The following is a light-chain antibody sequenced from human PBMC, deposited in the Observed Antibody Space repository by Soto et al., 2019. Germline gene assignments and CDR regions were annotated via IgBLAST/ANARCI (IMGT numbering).Light chain of an antibody. CDR3: CLYESSRNSFYV. Sequence: QSALTQPASVSGSPGQSITISCTGTSSDVGNYNLVSWYQQHPGKAPKLIIHGVNKRPSGASDRLSGSKSGNTASLTLSGLQVEDEADYYCCLYESSRNSFYVFGPGTKVPVL. J-gene: IGLJ1*01. CDR1: SSDVGNYNL. CDR2: GVN. V-gene: IGLV2-23*02.